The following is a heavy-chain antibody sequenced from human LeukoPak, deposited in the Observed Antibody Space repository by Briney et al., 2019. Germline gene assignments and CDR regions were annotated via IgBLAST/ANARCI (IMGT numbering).Heavy chain of an antibody. J-gene: IGHJ4*02. CDR1: GFIFRNYA. Sequence: GASLRLSCAASGFIFRNYAMSWVRQAPGKGLEWVSAITGSGDTTYYADSVKGRFTISRGNSKNTLYVEMNTLRAEDTAVYYCAKWGDYDILTGYYVSDFWGQGTLVTVSS. D-gene: IGHD3-9*01. V-gene: IGHV3-23*01. CDR3: AKWGDYDILTGYYVSDF. CDR2: ITGSGDTT.